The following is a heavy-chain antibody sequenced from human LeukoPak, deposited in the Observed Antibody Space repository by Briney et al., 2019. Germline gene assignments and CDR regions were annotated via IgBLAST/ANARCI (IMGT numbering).Heavy chain of an antibody. CDR1: GFTFSDYY. Sequence: GGSLRLSCAAPGFTFSDYYMSWIRQAPGKGLEWVSYISSSSSYTNYADSVKGRFTISRDNAKNSLYLQMNSLRAEDTAVYYCARSVGYCSGGSCYPGYFQHWGQGTLATVSS. J-gene: IGHJ1*01. CDR2: ISSSSSYT. D-gene: IGHD2-15*01. CDR3: ARSVGYCSGGSCYPGYFQH. V-gene: IGHV3-11*06.